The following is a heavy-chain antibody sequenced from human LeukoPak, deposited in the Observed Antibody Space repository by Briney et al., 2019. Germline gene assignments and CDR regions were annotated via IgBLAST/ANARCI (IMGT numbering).Heavy chain of an antibody. CDR3: AKVQDGRFFYFDY. V-gene: IGHV3-23*01. CDR1: RFTFSSYS. Sequence: GGSLRLSCAASRFTFSSYSMNWVRQAPGKGLEWVSAISGSGGSTYYADSVKGRFTISRDSSKNTLYLQMNSLRAEDTAVYYCAKVQDGRFFYFDYWGQGTLVTVSS. D-gene: IGHD3-16*01. J-gene: IGHJ4*02. CDR2: ISGSGGST.